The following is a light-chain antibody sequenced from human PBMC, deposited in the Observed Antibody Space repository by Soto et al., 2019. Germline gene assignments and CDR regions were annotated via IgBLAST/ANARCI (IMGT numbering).Light chain of an antibody. Sequence: QSALTQPASVSGSPGQSITVSCTGSSSDVGGYYYFSWYQQHPGKAPKVIIFEVHNRPSGVSDRFSGSQSGNTASLTISGLQAEDEADYYCSSYTSRNAAFVFGTGTKVTVL. V-gene: IGLV2-14*01. CDR1: SSDVGGYYY. CDR2: EVH. CDR3: SSYTSRNAAFV. J-gene: IGLJ1*01.